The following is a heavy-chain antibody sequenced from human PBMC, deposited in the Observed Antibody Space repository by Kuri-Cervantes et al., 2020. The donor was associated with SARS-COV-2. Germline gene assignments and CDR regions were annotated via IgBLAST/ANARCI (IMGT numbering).Heavy chain of an antibody. CDR2: ISGSGGST. D-gene: IGHD6-19*01. CDR3: AKGKIAVAARPTYFDY. CDR1: GFTFSNYA. J-gene: IGHJ4*02. V-gene: IGHV3-23*01. Sequence: GESLKISCAASGFTFSNYAMSWVRQAPGKGLEWVSAISGSGGSTYYADSVKGRFTISRDNSRNTLYLQMNSLRAEDTAVYYCAKGKIAVAARPTYFDYWGQGTLVTVSS.